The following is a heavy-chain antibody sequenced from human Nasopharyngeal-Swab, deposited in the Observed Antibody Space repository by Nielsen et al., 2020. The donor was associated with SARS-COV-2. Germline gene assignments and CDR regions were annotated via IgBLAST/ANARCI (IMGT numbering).Heavy chain of an antibody. CDR3: AKDGRYYASGSHPFDY. D-gene: IGHD3-10*01. CDR2: ISGSGGSA. Sequence: GESLKISCVASGFTFSTYAMSWVRKAPGRGLDWVSAISGSGGSAYYADSVKGRFTISRDNSQNTVYLQMNTLRAEDTAVYYCAKDGRYYASGSHPFDYWGQGTLVTVSS. V-gene: IGHV3-23*01. CDR1: GFTFSTYA. J-gene: IGHJ4*02.